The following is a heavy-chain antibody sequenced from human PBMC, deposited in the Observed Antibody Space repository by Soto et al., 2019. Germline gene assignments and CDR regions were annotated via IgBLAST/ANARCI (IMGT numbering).Heavy chain of an antibody. J-gene: IGHJ4*02. CDR2: IYHSGST. CDR1: GYSISSGYY. CDR3: AKTSGDSSGYLY. Sequence: PSETLSLTCAVSGYSISSGYYWGWIRQPPGKGLEWNGSIYHSGSTYYSPSLKSRVTISVDTSKNQFSLKLSSVTAADTAVYYCAKTSGDSSGYLYWGQGTLVTVSS. D-gene: IGHD3-22*01. V-gene: IGHV4-38-2*01.